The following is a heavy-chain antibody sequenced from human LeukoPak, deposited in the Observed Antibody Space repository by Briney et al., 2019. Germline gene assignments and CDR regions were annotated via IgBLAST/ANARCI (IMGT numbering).Heavy chain of an antibody. J-gene: IGHJ5*02. CDR1: GYTFTSYE. CDR3: ARNQRAIYDSSGYWSNWFDP. V-gene: IGHV1-8*01. Sequence: ASVKVSCKASGYTFTSYEINWMRQATGQGLEWMGWMCPNSGNTGYAQKIQGRVTMTRDTSISTAYMELGNLTSEDTAVYYCARNQRAIYDSSGYWSNWFDPWGQGTLVTVSS. D-gene: IGHD3-22*01. CDR2: MCPNSGNT.